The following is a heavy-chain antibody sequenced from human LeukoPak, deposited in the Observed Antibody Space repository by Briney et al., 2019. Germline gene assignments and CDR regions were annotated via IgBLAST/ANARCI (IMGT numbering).Heavy chain of an antibody. CDR2: IKQDGSEK. CDR1: GFTFSSYW. V-gene: IGHV3-7*01. D-gene: IGHD2-8*01. CDR3: AKGGRGNGEVY. Sequence: GGSLRLSCAVSGFTFSSYWMNWVRQAPGKGLEWVANIKQDGSEKNYVDSVKGRFTISRDNATSSLFLQMNDLRAEDTAVYYCAKGGRGNGEVYWGQGTLVTVSS. J-gene: IGHJ4*02.